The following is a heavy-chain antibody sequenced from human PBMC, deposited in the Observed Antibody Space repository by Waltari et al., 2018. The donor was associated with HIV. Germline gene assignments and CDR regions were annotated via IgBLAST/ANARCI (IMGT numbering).Heavy chain of an antibody. D-gene: IGHD2-8*01. CDR1: GGSVINSDYY. CDR3: ARRPRMAAFYLYYGMDV. V-gene: IGHV4-39*01. J-gene: IGHJ6*02. Sequence: QLQLQQSGPGLVKPSETLSLTCTVSGGSVINSDYYWDFIRQSPGKGLEWIGNIYSTGTTFYNPSLKSRVTMSADLSRNQFSLRLNSVTAADTAIYYCARRPRMAAFYLYYGMDVWGQGTTVTVSS. CDR2: IYSTGTT.